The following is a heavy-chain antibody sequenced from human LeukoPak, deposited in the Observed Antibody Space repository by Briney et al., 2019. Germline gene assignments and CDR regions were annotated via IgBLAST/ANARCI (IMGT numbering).Heavy chain of an antibody. CDR2: ISSSGTTI. J-gene: IGHJ4*02. CDR3: AGKKKGDYFDY. Sequence: GGSLRLSCAASGFIFTDFYMSWVRQAPGKGLEWVSYISSSGTTIYYADSVKGRFTISRDNSKNTLYLQMNSLRAEDTAVYYCAGKKKGDYFDYWGQGTLVTVSS. CDR1: GFIFTDFY. V-gene: IGHV3-11*01. D-gene: IGHD3-16*01.